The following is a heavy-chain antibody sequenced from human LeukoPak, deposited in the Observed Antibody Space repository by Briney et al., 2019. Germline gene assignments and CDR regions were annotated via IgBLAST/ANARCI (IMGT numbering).Heavy chain of an antibody. D-gene: IGHD3-10*01. V-gene: IGHV1-69*13. J-gene: IGHJ5*02. CDR1: GYTFTSYA. Sequence: ASVKVSCKASGYTFTSYAISWVRQAPGQGLEWMGGIIPIFGTANYAQKFQGRVTITADESTSTAYMELSSLRSEDTAVYYCARGVELRVKRAWFDPWGQGTLVTVSS. CDR3: ARGVELRVKRAWFDP. CDR2: IIPIFGTA.